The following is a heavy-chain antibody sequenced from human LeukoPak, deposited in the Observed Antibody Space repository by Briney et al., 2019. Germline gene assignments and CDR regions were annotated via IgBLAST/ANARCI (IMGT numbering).Heavy chain of an antibody. CDR1: GFTFSSYA. V-gene: IGHV3-23*01. Sequence: PGGPLRLSCAASGFTFSSYAMSWVRQAPGKGLEWVSAISGSGGSTYYADSVKGRFTISRDNSKNTLYLQMNSLRAEDTAVYYCARGAQYSSSWFFDYWGQGTLVTVSS. D-gene: IGHD6-13*01. J-gene: IGHJ4*02. CDR3: ARGAQYSSSWFFDY. CDR2: ISGSGGST.